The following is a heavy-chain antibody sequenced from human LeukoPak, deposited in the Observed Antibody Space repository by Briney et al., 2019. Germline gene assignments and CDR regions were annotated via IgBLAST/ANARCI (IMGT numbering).Heavy chain of an antibody. CDR1: GGSVSSVGYY. J-gene: IGHJ4*02. D-gene: IGHD4-17*01. CDR3: AEGGTLETVTTWVIFDY. CDR2: IYYTGRL. V-gene: IGHV4-61*08. Sequence: SETVSLTCAVSGGSVSSVGYYWSWIRQPPGKGLEWIGYIYYTGRLHNDPSLKSRDTKSLVTSKNQYSQMLISATAADTAVYYCAEGGTLETVTTWVIFDYWGQGTQVTVSS.